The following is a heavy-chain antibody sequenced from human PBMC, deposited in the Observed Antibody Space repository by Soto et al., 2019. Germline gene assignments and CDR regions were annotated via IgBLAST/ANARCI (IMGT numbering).Heavy chain of an antibody. CDR2: MNPNSGNT. CDR1: GYTLTSYD. D-gene: IGHD2-2*01. J-gene: IGHJ4*02. V-gene: IGHV1-8*01. CDR3: ARGESTY. Sequence: GASVKVTCKASGYTLTSYDSNWVRQATGQGLEWMGWMNPNSGNTGYAQKFQGRIAMTRSTSISTAYMELSSLRSEDTAVYYCARGESTYWGQGTLVTVSS.